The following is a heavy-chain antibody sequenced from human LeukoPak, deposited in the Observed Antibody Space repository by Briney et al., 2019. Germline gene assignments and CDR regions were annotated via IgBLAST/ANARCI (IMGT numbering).Heavy chain of an antibody. CDR2: INPNSGGT. Sequence: ASVKVSCKASGYTFTDYYMHWVRQAPGQGLEWMGWINPNSGGTNYAQKFQGRVTMTRDTSISTAYMELSSPKYADIAVDDCSRVRFSDSSGYSLINPWGQGTLVTVSS. CDR3: SRVRFSDSSGYSLINP. CDR1: GYTFTDYY. J-gene: IGHJ4*02. V-gene: IGHV1-2*02. D-gene: IGHD3-22*01.